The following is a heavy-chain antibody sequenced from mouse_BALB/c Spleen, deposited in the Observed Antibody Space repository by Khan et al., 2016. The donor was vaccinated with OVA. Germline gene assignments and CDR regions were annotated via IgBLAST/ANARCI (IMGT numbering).Heavy chain of an antibody. CDR1: GYTFTNYG. V-gene: IGHV9-3-1*01. J-gene: IGHJ4*01. D-gene: IGHD2-10*01. CDR2: INTYTGEP. Sequence: QIQLVLPGPELKKPGETVKISCKASGYTFTNYGKNWVKQSPGKALKRLGWINTYTGEPTYADDFKGRFAFSLETSANTAYLQINNPKDEDTVTYFCARPPYFSYTLDHWGQGTSVTVSS. CDR3: ARPPYFSYTLDH.